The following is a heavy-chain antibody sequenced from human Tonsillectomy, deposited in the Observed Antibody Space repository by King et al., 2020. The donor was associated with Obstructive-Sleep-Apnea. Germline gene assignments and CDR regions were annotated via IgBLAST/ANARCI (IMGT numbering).Heavy chain of an antibody. J-gene: IGHJ6*02. CDR3: ARDYASSSSYYYFGMDV. CDR1: GFIFSSYG. D-gene: IGHD6-6*01. Sequence: VQLVESGGGVVQPGRSLRLSCAASGFIFSSYGMYWVRQATGKGLEWVAVISYDGINKYYADSVRGRFTISRDNSKNTLYLQLNSLRAEDTAVYYCARDYASSSSYYYFGMDVWGQGTTVSVSS. V-gene: IGHV3-30*19. CDR2: ISYDGINK.